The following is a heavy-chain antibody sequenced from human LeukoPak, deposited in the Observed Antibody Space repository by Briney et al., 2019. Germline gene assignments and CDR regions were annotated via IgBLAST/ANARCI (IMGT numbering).Heavy chain of an antibody. D-gene: IGHD3-22*01. Sequence: GGSLRLSCAASGFTFSSYWMSWVRQAPGKGLEWVANIKQDGSEKYYVDSVKGRFTISRDNAKNSLYLQMNSLRAEDTAVYYCARDRIYYDSSGLNDYWGQGTLVTVSS. J-gene: IGHJ4*02. CDR3: ARDRIYYDSSGLNDY. CDR2: IKQDGSEK. CDR1: GFTFSSYW. V-gene: IGHV3-7*01.